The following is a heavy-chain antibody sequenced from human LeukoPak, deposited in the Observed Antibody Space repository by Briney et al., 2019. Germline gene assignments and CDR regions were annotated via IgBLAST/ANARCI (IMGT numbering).Heavy chain of an antibody. J-gene: IGHJ4*02. CDR3: ASSTTGYYDSSGYYYFDY. D-gene: IGHD3-22*01. V-gene: IGHV1-18*01. CDR1: GYTLTSYG. CDR2: ISAYNGNT. Sequence: ASVKVSCKASGYTLTSYGISWVRQAPGQGLEWMGWISAYNGNTNYAQKLQGRVTMTTDTSTSTAYMELRSLRSDDTAVYYCASSTTGYYDSSGYYYFDYWGQGTLVTVSS.